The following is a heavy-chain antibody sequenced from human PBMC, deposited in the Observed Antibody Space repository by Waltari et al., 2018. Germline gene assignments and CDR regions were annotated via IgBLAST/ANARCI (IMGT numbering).Heavy chain of an antibody. V-gene: IGHV4-34*01. J-gene: IGHJ4*02. CDR2: INHSGST. CDR3: ASSYGSGSPFDY. Sequence: QVQLQQWGAGLLKPSETLSLTCAVYGGSFSGYYWSWIRQPPGKGLEWIGEINHSGSTNYNPSLKSRVTISVDTSKNQFSLKLSSVTAADTAVYYCASSYGSGSPFDYWGQGTLVTVSS. D-gene: IGHD3-10*01. CDR1: GGSFSGYY.